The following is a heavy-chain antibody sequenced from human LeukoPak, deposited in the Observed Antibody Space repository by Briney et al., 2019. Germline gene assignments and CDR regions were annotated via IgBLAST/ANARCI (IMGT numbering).Heavy chain of an antibody. J-gene: IGHJ4*02. CDR1: GGSISTYY. CDR3: ARQREYYESSGYYSFDY. Sequence: SETLSLTCTVSGGSISTYYWNWIRQPPGKGLEWIGYMGYSGIPNYNPSLQSRVTISVDTSKNQFSLKLSSVTAADTAVYYCARQREYYESSGYYSFDYWGQGTLVTVSS. D-gene: IGHD3-22*01. V-gene: IGHV4-59*08. CDR2: MGYSGIP.